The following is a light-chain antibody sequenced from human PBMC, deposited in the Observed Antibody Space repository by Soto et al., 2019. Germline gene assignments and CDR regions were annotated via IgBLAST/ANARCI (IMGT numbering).Light chain of an antibody. CDR2: GAS. J-gene: IGKJ3*01. CDR1: QSLSSNY. CDR3: QHYGRSAIFT. V-gene: IGKV3-20*01. Sequence: EIVLTQSPGTLSLSPGERATLSCRASQSLSSNYLAWYQQKPGQAPRLLIYGASSRASGIPDRFSGSGSGTAFTLTISSVEPEDFAVYYCQHYGRSAIFTLGPGTTVDIK.